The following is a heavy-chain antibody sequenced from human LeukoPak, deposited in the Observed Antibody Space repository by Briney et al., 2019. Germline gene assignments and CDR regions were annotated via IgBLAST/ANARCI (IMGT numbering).Heavy chain of an antibody. V-gene: IGHV3-23*01. J-gene: IGHJ4*02. CDR2: ISASGGST. Sequence: GGSLRLSCAASGFTLSSYGMSWVRQAPGKGLEWVSSISASGGSTNYADSVKGRFTISRDNSKNTVYLQMNSLRAEDTAVYYCAKDQYYDSSGYYGVWGQGTLVTVSS. CDR1: GFTLSSYG. D-gene: IGHD3-22*01. CDR3: AKDQYYDSSGYYGV.